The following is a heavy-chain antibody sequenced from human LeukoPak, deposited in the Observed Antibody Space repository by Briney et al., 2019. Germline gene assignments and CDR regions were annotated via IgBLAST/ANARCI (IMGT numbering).Heavy chain of an antibody. V-gene: IGHV1-46*01. J-gene: IGHJ3*02. Sequence: GASVKVSCKASGYTFTSYYIHWVRQAPGQGLEWMGVINPSGGSTTYAQKFQGRVSMTRDMSTSTVYMELSNLIFDDTAVYYCARESTLEMATIFYAFDIWGPGTLVSVSS. CDR2: INPSGGST. CDR3: ARESTLEMATIFYAFDI. CDR1: GYTFTSYY. D-gene: IGHD5-24*01.